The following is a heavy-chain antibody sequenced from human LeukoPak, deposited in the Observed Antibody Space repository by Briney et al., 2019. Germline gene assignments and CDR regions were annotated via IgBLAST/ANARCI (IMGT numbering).Heavy chain of an antibody. Sequence: SVKVSCKASGGTFSSYAISWVRQAPGQGLEWMGGIIPIFGTANYAQKFQGRVTITTDESTSTAYMELSSLRSEDTAVYYCARDTGIPGDWFDPWGQGTLVTVSS. J-gene: IGHJ5*02. D-gene: IGHD1-14*01. V-gene: IGHV1-69*05. CDR3: ARDTGIPGDWFDP. CDR2: IIPIFGTA. CDR1: GGTFSSYA.